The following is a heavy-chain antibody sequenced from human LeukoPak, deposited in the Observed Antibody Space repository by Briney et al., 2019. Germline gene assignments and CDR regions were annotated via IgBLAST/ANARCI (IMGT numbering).Heavy chain of an antibody. Sequence: GGSLRLSCAASGFTFSSYWMSWVRQAPGKGLEWVANIKQDGSEKYYVDSVKGRFTISRDNAKNSLYLQMNSLRAEDTAVYYCARVSPNTATTLQYFDYWGQGTLVTVSS. CDR3: ARVSPNTATTLQYFDY. J-gene: IGHJ4*02. D-gene: IGHD4-17*01. CDR2: IKQDGSEK. V-gene: IGHV3-7*01. CDR1: GFTFSSYW.